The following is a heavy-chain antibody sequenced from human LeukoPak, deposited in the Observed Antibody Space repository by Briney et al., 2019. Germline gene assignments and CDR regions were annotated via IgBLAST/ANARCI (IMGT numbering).Heavy chain of an antibody. J-gene: IGHJ4*02. Sequence: GRSLRLSCAASGFTFSSYAMHWVRQAPGKGLEWVAVISYDGSNKYYADSVKGRFTISRDNSKNTLYLQMNSLRAEDTAVYYCARDHTESYFDYWGQGTLVTVSS. CDR1: GFTFSSYA. CDR3: ARDHTESYFDY. CDR2: ISYDGSNK. V-gene: IGHV3-30-3*01. D-gene: IGHD1-14*01.